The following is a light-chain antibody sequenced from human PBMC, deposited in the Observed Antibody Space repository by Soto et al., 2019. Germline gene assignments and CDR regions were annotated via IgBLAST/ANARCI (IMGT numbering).Light chain of an antibody. CDR2: EVT. CDR1: TSDIGASNF. J-gene: IGLJ2*01. Sequence: QSVLTQPPSVSGSPGQSITVSCTGTTSDIGASNFVSWYQQHPGKAPKLVIYEVTKRHSGVSNRFSGSKSGNTASLTISGLQAEDETDYYCSSYTSTNHVVFGGGTKLTVL. V-gene: IGLV2-14*01. CDR3: SSYTSTNHVV.